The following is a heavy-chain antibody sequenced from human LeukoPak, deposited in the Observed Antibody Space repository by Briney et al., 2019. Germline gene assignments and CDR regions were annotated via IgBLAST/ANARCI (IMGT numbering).Heavy chain of an antibody. CDR3: ARMIDYNYGYAFDY. CDR1: GFTFSSYT. D-gene: IGHD5-18*01. Sequence: GGSLRLSCAASGFTFSSYTMNWVRQAPGKGPEWVSYISTGGSISYADSVKGRFTISRDNAKNSLYLQMNSLRDEDTAVYYCARMIDYNYGYAFDYWGQGTLVTVSS. V-gene: IGHV3-48*02. J-gene: IGHJ4*02. CDR2: ISTGGSI.